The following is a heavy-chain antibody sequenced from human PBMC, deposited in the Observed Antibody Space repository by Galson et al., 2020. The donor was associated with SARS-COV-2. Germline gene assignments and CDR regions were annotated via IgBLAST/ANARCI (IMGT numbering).Heavy chain of an antibody. D-gene: IGHD5-18*01. Sequence: SETLSLTCAVYGGSFGGDFWTCIRRPPEKGLEWIGQVDYRGSTHYNASLKSRLTISVDTSMKQFSLKLISVTAADTAVYYCARVRVDTGIPREFDIWGQGTMVTVSS. CDR3: ARVRVDTGIPREFDI. J-gene: IGHJ3*02. V-gene: IGHV4-34*01. CDR2: VDYRGST. CDR1: GGSFGGDF.